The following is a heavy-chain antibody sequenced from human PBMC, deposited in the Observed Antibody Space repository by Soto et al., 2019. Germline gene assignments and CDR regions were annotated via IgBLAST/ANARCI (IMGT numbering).Heavy chain of an antibody. J-gene: IGHJ4*02. CDR2: ISYDGSNK. CDR1: GFTFSSYG. Sequence: GGSLRLSCAASGFTFSSYGMHWVRQAPGKGLEWVAVISYDGSNKYYADSVKGRFTISRDNSKNTLYLQMNSLRAEDTAVYYCAKDCNSSGYYPDYWGQGTLVTLSS. D-gene: IGHD3-22*01. V-gene: IGHV3-30*18. CDR3: AKDCNSSGYYPDY.